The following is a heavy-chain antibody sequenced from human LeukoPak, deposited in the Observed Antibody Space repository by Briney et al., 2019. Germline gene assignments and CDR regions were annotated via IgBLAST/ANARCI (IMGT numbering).Heavy chain of an antibody. D-gene: IGHD6-19*01. Sequence: PSETLSLTSTVSGGSISSYYWSWIRQPAGKGLGWIGRIYTSGSTNYNPSLKSRVTMSVDTSKNQFSLKLSSVTAADTAVYYCARGYSSGVIDYWGQGTLVTVSS. CDR3: ARGYSSGVIDY. J-gene: IGHJ4*02. CDR1: GGSISSYY. V-gene: IGHV4-4*07. CDR2: IYTSGST.